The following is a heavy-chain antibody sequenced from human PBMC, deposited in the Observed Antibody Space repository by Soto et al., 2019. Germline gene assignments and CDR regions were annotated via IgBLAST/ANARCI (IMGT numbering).Heavy chain of an antibody. D-gene: IGHD2-21*01. J-gene: IGHJ4*02. Sequence: QVQLRQSGPGMVRPSGTLSLTCVVSGTSISSTFWWTWVRQSPGKGLEWIGEIYHSGSTNYNPSLKSRVIISVDKSNNQFSLELRAVTAADTAMYYCATLPPRIVVVKTEIPTWGQGTLVIVSS. CDR2: IYHSGST. CDR1: GTSISSTFW. CDR3: ATLPPRIVVVKTEIPT. V-gene: IGHV4-4*02.